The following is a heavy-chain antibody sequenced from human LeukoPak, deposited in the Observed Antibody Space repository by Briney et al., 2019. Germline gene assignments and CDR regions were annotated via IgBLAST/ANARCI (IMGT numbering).Heavy chain of an antibody. D-gene: IGHD6-19*01. CDR2: TSGSGGTT. J-gene: IGHJ3*02. V-gene: IGHV3-23*01. CDR3: AKVAPGGWYGGAFDI. Sequence: GGSLRLSCAASGFTFSDYYMSWIRQAPGKGLEWVSATSGSGGTTYYADSVKGRFTISRDNSKNTLYLQMNSLRAEDMAVYYCAKVAPGGWYGGAFDIWGQGTMVTVSS. CDR1: GFTFSDYY.